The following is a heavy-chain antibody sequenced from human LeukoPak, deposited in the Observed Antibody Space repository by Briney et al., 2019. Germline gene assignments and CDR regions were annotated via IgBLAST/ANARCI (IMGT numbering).Heavy chain of an antibody. J-gene: IGHJ5*02. V-gene: IGHV1-18*01. D-gene: IGHD3-10*01. CDR3: VRDLYPGSGSYYNWFDP. CDR1: GYTFSSYG. CDR2: ISAYNDNT. Sequence: ASVKVSCKASGYTFSSYGITWVRQAPGQGLEWMGRISAYNDNTNYAQNLQGRVTMTTDTSTSTAYMELRSLRSDDTAVYYCVRDLYPGSGSYYNWFDPWGQGTLVTVSS.